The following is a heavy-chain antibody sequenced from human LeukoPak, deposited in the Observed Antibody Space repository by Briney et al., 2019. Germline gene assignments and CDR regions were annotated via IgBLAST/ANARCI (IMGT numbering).Heavy chain of an antibody. Sequence: ASVKVSCKASGYTFTSYDINWVRQATGQGLEWMGWMNPNSGNTGYAQKFQGRVTMTRNTSISTAYMELSSLRAEDTAVYYCAKDAGYSSGWYGYNWFDPWGQGTLVTVSS. D-gene: IGHD6-19*01. CDR3: AKDAGYSSGWYGYNWFDP. CDR1: GYTFTSYD. V-gene: IGHV1-8*01. J-gene: IGHJ5*02. CDR2: MNPNSGNT.